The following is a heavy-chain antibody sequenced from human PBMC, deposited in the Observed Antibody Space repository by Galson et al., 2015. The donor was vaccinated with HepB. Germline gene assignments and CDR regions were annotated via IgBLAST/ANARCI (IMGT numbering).Heavy chain of an antibody. D-gene: IGHD3-22*01. CDR2: IDPSDSYT. J-gene: IGHJ4*02. CDR1: GYSFTSYW. CDR3: AAGAYDSSGYEY. Sequence: QSGAEVKKPGESLRISCKGSGYSFTSYWISWVRQMPGKGLEWMGRIDPSDSYTNYSPSFQGHVTISADKSISTAYLQRSSLKASDTAMYYCAAGAYDSSGYEYWGQGTLVTVSS. V-gene: IGHV5-10-1*01.